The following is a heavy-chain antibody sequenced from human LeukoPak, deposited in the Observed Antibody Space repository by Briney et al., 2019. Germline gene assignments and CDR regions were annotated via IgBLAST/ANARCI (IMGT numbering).Heavy chain of an antibody. D-gene: IGHD2-21*01. CDR1: GGSVSSSRYY. CDR2: VYYTGNT. CDR3: ARRPNGAYCYERRYFYFAD. Sequence: SETLSLTCTVSGGSVSSSRYYWGWIRQPPGKGLEWIGSVYYTGNTYYNPSLKSRVTLSVDTSKNQFSLKLTSVTAADTAVYYCARRPNGAYCYERRYFYFADWGQGTLVTVSS. V-gene: IGHV4-39*01. J-gene: IGHJ4*02.